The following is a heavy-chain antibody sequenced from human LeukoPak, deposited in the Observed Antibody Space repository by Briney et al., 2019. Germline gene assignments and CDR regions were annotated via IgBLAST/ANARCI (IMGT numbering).Heavy chain of an antibody. CDR3: AGTIAAAGPYNWFDP. D-gene: IGHD6-13*01. CDR1: GGSFSGYY. Sequence: SETLSLTCAVYGGSFSGYYWSWIRQPPGKGLEWIGEINHSGSTNYNPSLKSRVTISVDTSKNQFSLKLSSVTAADTAVYYCAGTIAAAGPYNWFDPWGQGTLVTVSS. V-gene: IGHV4-34*01. J-gene: IGHJ5*02. CDR2: INHSGST.